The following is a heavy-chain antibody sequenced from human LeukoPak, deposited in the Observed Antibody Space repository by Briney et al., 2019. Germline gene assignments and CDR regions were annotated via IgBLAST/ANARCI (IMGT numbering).Heavy chain of an antibody. D-gene: IGHD5-12*01. V-gene: IGHV4-59*01. CDR1: GTSINDYY. J-gene: IGHJ4*02. CDR2: IYFSGHT. CDR3: ARGHGYSGHALAY. Sequence: PSETLSLTCTVSGTSINDYYWSWIRQPPGKRLEWIGYIYFSGHTNYSPPLKSRVTMSLDAPRDHFSLQLNSVTAADMAVYYCARGHGYSGHALAYWGQGILVTVSS.